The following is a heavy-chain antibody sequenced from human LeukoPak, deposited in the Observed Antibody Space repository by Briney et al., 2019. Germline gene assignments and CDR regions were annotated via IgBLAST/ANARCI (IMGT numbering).Heavy chain of an antibody. CDR1: GGSIINSNW. J-gene: IGHJ4*02. CDR3: ARQVTFGYAYAYYFDY. CDR2: INHSGST. D-gene: IGHD5-18*01. V-gene: IGHV4-4*02. Sequence: PSGTLSLTCAVSGGSIINSNWWSWVRQPPWKGLEWIGEINHSGSTNYNPSLKSRVTISVDTSKNQFSLKLSSVTAADTAVYYCARQVTFGYAYAYYFDYWGQGSLVTVSS.